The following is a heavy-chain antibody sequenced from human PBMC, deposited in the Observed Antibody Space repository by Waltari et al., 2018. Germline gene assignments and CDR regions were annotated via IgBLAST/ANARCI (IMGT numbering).Heavy chain of an antibody. Sequence: EVQLVDSGCVVVQPGWSLRLSCAASGFTFAYYAMHCVRHTPAKGLEWVSLISWDGGSTYYADSVKGRFTISRDNSKNSLYLQMNSLRAEDTALYYCAKEMVHNWNYGGFDYWGQGTLVTVSS. D-gene: IGHD1-7*01. CDR3: AKEMVHNWNYGGFDY. V-gene: IGHV3-43D*04. J-gene: IGHJ4*02. CDR1: GFTFAYYA. CDR2: ISWDGGST.